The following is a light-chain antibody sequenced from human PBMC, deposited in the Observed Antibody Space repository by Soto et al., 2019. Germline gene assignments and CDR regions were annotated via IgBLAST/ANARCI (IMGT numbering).Light chain of an antibody. V-gene: IGLV2-23*01. CDR3: CSYTGGRTHYV. J-gene: IGLJ1*01. CDR2: EGS. Sequence: QSVLTQPASVSGSPGQSITISCTGSSSDIGSYNLVSWYQQRPGKAPKLLIFEGSKRPSGISDRFSGSKSGNTASLTISGLQAEDESDYYCCSYTGGRTHYVFGPGTKLTVL. CDR1: SSDIGSYNL.